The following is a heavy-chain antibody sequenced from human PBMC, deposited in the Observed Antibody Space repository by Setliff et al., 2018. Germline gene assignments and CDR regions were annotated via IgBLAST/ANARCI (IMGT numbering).Heavy chain of an antibody. J-gene: IGHJ3*02. CDR3: ARGFGWGAFDI. CDR2: ISGSSSYI. V-gene: IGHV3-21*01. CDR1: GFTFSSYS. Sequence: GESLKISCAASGFTFSSYSMNWVRQAPGKGLEWVSSISGSSSYIYYADSVKGRFTISRDNTKNSLYLQMNSLRAEDTAVYYCARGFGWGAFDIWGQGTMVTVSS. D-gene: IGHD3-10*01.